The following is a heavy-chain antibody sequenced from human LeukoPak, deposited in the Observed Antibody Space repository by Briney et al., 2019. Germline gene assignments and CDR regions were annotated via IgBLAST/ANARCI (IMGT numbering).Heavy chain of an antibody. CDR2: IYPGDSDT. CDR1: GYSFTNYW. J-gene: IGHJ4*02. D-gene: IGHD3-22*01. CDR3: TRWVYYYDTSGSRGEY. Sequence: GESLKISCKASGYSFTNYWIGWVRQMPGKGLEWMGIIYPGDSDTRYSPSFQGQVTISADKSISTAYMQWSSLKASDTAMYYCTRWVYYYDTSGSRGEYWGQGTLSPSPQ. V-gene: IGHV5-51*01.